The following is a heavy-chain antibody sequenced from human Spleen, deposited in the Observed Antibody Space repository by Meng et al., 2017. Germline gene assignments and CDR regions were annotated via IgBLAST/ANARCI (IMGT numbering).Heavy chain of an antibody. Sequence: GESLKISCAASGFNFGSYGMSWVRQAAGKGLEWVGLIRGKPYGGTREYAASVQGRFSISRDDSKSIAYLQMNSLKTDDTAVYYCTRASQTTVRGVIVDYYFGMDVWGQGTTVTVSS. D-gene: IGHD3-10*02. J-gene: IGHJ6*02. V-gene: IGHV3-49*04. CDR3: TRASQTTVRGVIVDYYFGMDV. CDR2: IRGKPYGGTR. CDR1: GFNFGSYG.